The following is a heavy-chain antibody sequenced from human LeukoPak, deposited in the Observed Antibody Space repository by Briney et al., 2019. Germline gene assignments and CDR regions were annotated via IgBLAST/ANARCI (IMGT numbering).Heavy chain of an antibody. CDR3: ASTLSSGLDY. D-gene: IGHD6-19*01. CDR1: GFTFSSYA. J-gene: IGHJ4*02. V-gene: IGHV3-23*01. Sequence: GGSLRLSCAASGFTFSSYAMSWVRQAPGKGLEWVSVISDSGDITYYADSVKGRFTISRDNSKNTLYVQMNSLRAEDTAIYYCASTLSSGLDYWGQGTLSPSPQ. CDR2: ISDSGDIT.